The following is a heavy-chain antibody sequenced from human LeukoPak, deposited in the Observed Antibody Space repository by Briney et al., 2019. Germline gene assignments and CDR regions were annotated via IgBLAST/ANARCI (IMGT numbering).Heavy chain of an antibody. D-gene: IGHD6-19*01. V-gene: IGHV1-8*03. Sequence: ASVKVSCKASGYTFTSYDINWVRQATGQGLEWMGWMNPNSGNTGYAQKFQGRVTITRNTSISTAYMELSSLRSEDTAVYYCARGGILAGTFRIDYWGQETLVTVSS. J-gene: IGHJ4*02. CDR1: GYTFTSYD. CDR3: ARGGILAGTFRIDY. CDR2: MNPNSGNT.